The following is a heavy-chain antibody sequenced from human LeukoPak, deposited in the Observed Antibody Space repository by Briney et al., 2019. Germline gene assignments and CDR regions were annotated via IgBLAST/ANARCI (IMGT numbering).Heavy chain of an antibody. CDR1: GGSISSSSYY. V-gene: IGHV4-39*01. CDR2: IYYSGST. J-gene: IGHJ4*02. D-gene: IGHD3-16*01. Sequence: PSESLSLTSTVSGGSISSSSYYWGWIRQPPRKGLEWIGSIYYSGSTYYNPSLKSRVAISVDTSKSQFSLKLSSVTAADTAVYYCSLGDSLYYFDYWGQGTLVTVSS. CDR3: SLGDSLYYFDY.